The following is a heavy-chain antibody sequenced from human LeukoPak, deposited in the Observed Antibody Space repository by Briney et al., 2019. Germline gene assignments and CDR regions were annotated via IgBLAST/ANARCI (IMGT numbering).Heavy chain of an antibody. D-gene: IGHD5-18*01. J-gene: IGHJ4*02. V-gene: IGHV3-23*01. Sequence: GGSLRLSCAASGFTFSSYAMSWVHQAPGKGLEWVSAISGSGGSTYYADSVKGRFTISRDNSKNTLYLQMNSLRAEDTAVYYCASQRGYSYGYRLGTFDYWGQGTLVTVSS. CDR1: GFTFSSYA. CDR2: ISGSGGST. CDR3: ASQRGYSYGYRLGTFDY.